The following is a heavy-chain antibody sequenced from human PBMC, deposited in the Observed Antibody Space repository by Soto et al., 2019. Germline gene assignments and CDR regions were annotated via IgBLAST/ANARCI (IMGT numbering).Heavy chain of an antibody. J-gene: IGHJ4*02. CDR3: AKEGADFGSGSSFYFDS. D-gene: IGHD3-10*01. CDR2: ISGSGDNT. CDR1: GFTFSSYA. Sequence: EVQLLESGGGLVQPGGSLRLSCAASGFTFSSYAMSWVRQAPGKGLGWVSAISGSGDNTYFADSVRGRFTISRDNSNDRLYLQMSSLRAQDTAVYYCAKEGADFGSGSSFYFDSWGKGTLVTVSS. V-gene: IGHV3-23*01.